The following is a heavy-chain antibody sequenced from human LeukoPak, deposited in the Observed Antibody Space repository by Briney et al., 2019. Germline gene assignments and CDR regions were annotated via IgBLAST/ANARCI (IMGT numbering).Heavy chain of an antibody. D-gene: IGHD6-13*01. J-gene: IGHJ4*02. CDR1: GFTVSSNY. CDR2: IYSGGST. Sequence: GGSLRLSCAAYGFTVSSNYMSWVRQAPGKGLEWVSVIYSGGSTYYADSVKGRFTISRDNSKNTLYLQMNSLRAEDTAVYYCARVDSSSWYDFDYWGQGTLVTVSS. CDR3: ARVDSSSWYDFDY. V-gene: IGHV3-66*02.